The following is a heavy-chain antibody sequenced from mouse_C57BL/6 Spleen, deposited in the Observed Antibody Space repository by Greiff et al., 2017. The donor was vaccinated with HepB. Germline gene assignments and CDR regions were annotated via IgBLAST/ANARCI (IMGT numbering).Heavy chain of an antibody. CDR2: ISSGGDYI. CDR3: TRGGGYNYDQAWFAY. V-gene: IGHV5-9-1*02. D-gene: IGHD2-12*01. CDR1: GFIFSSYA. J-gene: IGHJ3*01. Sequence: EVKLMESGEGLVKPGGSLQFSCAASGFIFSSYAMSWVRQTPEKRLEWVAYISSGGDYIYYADTVKGRFTISRDNARNTLYLQMSSLKSEDTAMYYCTRGGGYNYDQAWFAYWGQGTLVTVSA.